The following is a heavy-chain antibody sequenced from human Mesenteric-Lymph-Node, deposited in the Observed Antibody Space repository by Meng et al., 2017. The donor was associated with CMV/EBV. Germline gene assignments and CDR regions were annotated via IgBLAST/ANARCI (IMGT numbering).Heavy chain of an antibody. CDR3: ARGGKNGMDV. J-gene: IGHJ6*02. V-gene: IGHV1-2*02. D-gene: IGHD1-26*01. Sequence: ASVQVSCKASGYTFTGHYMHWVRQAAGQGLEWMGWINPNSDGTNYAQKFQGRVTMTRDTSISTAYMELSRLRSDDTAVYYCARGGKNGMDVWGQGTTVTVSS. CDR1: GYTFTGHY. CDR2: INPNSDGT.